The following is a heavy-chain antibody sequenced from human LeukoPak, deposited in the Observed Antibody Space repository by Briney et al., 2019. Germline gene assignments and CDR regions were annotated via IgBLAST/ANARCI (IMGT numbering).Heavy chain of an antibody. Sequence: GGSLRRSCAASGFTFSSYGMHWVRQAPGKGLEWVAVIWYDGSNKYYADSVKGRFTISRDNSKNTLYLQMNSLRAEDTAVYYCARGSGSDFWSGYDYYYYGMDVWGQGTTVTVSS. J-gene: IGHJ6*02. D-gene: IGHD3-3*01. V-gene: IGHV3-33*01. CDR1: GFTFSSYG. CDR2: IWYDGSNK. CDR3: ARGSGSDFWSGYDYYYYGMDV.